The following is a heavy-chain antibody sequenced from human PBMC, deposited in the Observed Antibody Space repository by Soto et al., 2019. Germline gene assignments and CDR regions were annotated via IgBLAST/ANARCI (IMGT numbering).Heavy chain of an antibody. CDR1: DFTFSAYW. V-gene: IGHV3-7*01. CDR3: GTDRWGGAFDM. D-gene: IGHD7-27*01. CDR2: IKQDGSVT. Sequence: PGGSLRLSCETSDFTFSAYWMAWVRQTPGKGLEFVGNIKQDGSVTNYVDSVKGRFSISRDNAKNSLYLQMGSLRDEDTAVYYCGTDRWGGAFDMWGQGTTVTVSS. J-gene: IGHJ3*02.